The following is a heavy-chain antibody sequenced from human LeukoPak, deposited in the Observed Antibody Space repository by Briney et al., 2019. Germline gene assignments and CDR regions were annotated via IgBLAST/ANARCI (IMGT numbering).Heavy chain of an antibody. CDR1: GFTFSSYA. V-gene: IGHV3-23*01. CDR2: ISSSSSTI. J-gene: IGHJ4*02. Sequence: GGSLRLSCAASGFTFSSYAMSWVRQAPGKGLEWVSYISSSSSTIYYADSVKGRFTISRDNSKNTLYLQMNSLRAEDTAVYYCARAILPTSYYFDYWGQGTLVTVSS. D-gene: IGHD1-26*01. CDR3: ARAILPTSYYFDY.